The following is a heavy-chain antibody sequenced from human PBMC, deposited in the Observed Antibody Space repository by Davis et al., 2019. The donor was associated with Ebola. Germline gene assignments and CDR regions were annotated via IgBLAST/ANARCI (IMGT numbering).Heavy chain of an antibody. CDR2: LNGGGSST. D-gene: IGHD2-21*02. Sequence: GESLKISCAASGFTFSSYAMSWVRQAPGRGLEWVLALNGGGSSTNYADSVKGRFTISRDNSKNTLYLQMNSLRAEDTAVYYCAKGVVVTALYAFDIWGQGTMVTVSS. J-gene: IGHJ3*02. V-gene: IGHV3-23*01. CDR3: AKGVVVTALYAFDI. CDR1: GFTFSSYA.